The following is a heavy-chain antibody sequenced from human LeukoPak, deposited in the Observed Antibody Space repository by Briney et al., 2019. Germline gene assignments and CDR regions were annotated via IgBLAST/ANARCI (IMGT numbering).Heavy chain of an antibody. V-gene: IGHV4-61*01. J-gene: IGHJ3*02. CDR1: GGSVSSGSYY. CDR2: IYYSGST. Sequence: PETLSLTCTVSGGSVSSGSYYWSWIRQPPGKGLEWIGYIYYSGSTNYNPSLKSRVTISVDTSKNQFSLKLSSVTAADTAVYYCASIGDCLDAFDIWGQGTMVTVSS. CDR3: ASIGDCLDAFDI. D-gene: IGHD2-21*02.